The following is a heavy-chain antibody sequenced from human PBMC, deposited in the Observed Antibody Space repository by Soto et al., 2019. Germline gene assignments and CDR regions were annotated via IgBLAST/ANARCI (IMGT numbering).Heavy chain of an antibody. CDR3: ARETYCDSVGYFDP. V-gene: IGHV4-30-2*01. Sequence: QLQLQESGSRLVKSSETLSLTCADSGATISTGGYSWAWIQQPPGKALEWIGQTYHSSNPDYNTSLKSLVIISVDRVNNQFSLKLSSVTAADTAVYYWARETYCDSVGYFDPWGQGTLVTVSS. D-gene: IGHD4-17*01. J-gene: IGHJ5*02. CDR2: TYHSSNP. CDR1: GATISTGGYS.